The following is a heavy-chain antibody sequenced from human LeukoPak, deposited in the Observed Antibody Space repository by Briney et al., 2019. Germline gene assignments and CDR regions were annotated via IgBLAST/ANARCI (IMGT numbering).Heavy chain of an antibody. J-gene: IGHJ6*02. CDR1: GGSISSYY. CDR3: AREAVGATTDYYYYGMDV. Sequence: SETLSLTCTVSGGSISSYYWSWIRQPAGKGLEWIGRIYTSGSTNYNPSLKSRVTMSVDTSKNPFSLKLSSVTAADTAVYYCAREAVGATTDYYYYGMDVWGQGTTVTVSS. CDR2: IYTSGST. V-gene: IGHV4-4*07. D-gene: IGHD1-26*01.